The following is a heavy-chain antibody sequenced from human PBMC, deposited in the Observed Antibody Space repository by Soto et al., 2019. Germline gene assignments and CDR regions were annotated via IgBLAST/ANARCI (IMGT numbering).Heavy chain of an antibody. D-gene: IGHD6-13*01. CDR3: AREYSSSWYKTFDA. V-gene: IGHV4-31*03. Sequence: TSETLSLTCTVSGGSIRSGTYYWSWIRQHPGKGLEWIGFIYYSGSTYYNPSLKSRVTMSLDTFKNQFSLKLSSVTAADTAVYYCAREYSSSWYKTFDAWGQGTLVTVSS. CDR2: IYYSGST. J-gene: IGHJ4*02. CDR1: GGSIRSGTYY.